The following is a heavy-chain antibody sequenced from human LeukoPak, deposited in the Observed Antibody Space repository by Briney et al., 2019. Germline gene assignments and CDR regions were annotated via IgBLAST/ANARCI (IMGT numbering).Heavy chain of an antibody. CDR1: GFTFSSYG. CDR2: ISYDGSNK. J-gene: IGHJ4*02. V-gene: IGHV3-30*18. D-gene: IGHD3-22*01. CDR3: AKGDYYYDSSGYAPVEY. Sequence: GGSLRLSCAASGFTFSSYGMHWVRQAPGKGLEGVAVISYDGSNKYYADSVTGRFTISRDNSKNTLYLQMNSLRAEDTAVYYCAKGDYYYDSSGYAPVEYWGQGTLVTVSS.